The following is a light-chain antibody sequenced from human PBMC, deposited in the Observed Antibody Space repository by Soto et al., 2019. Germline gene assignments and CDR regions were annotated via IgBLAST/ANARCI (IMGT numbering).Light chain of an antibody. CDR3: NSSTTSNTLV. J-gene: IGLJ1*01. Sequence: QSVLTQPAAVSVSRGHAITVACSGTSSDIGAHNFVSWYQQHPGKAPKLVSYEAINRPSGVSARFSVSKSGTSASLTTSVLPAQARTDYYCNSSTTSNTLVLGSGTKVNVL. CDR2: EAI. V-gene: IGLV2-14*03. CDR1: SSDIGAHNF.